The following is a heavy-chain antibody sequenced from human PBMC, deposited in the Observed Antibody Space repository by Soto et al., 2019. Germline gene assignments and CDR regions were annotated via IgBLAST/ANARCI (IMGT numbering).Heavy chain of an antibody. D-gene: IGHD6-19*01. CDR3: ARDFTDSSGPTLGMGV. CDR1: GGSISSGGYY. Sequence: QVQLQESGPGLVKPSQTLSLTCTVSGGSISSGGYYWSWIRQHPGKGLEWIGYIYYSGSTYYNPSLKRRVTISVDTSKNQFSLKLSSVTAADTAVYYCARDFTDSSGPTLGMGVWGQGTTVTVSS. J-gene: IGHJ6*02. V-gene: IGHV4-31*03. CDR2: IYYSGST.